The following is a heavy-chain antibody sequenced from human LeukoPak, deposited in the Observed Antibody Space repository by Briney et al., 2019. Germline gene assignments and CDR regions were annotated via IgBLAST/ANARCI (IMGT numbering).Heavy chain of an antibody. D-gene: IGHD5-24*01. CDR1: GFTFSSHS. J-gene: IGHJ6*02. CDR2: IKEDASEK. Sequence: GSLRLSCAASGFTFSSHSMNWVRQAPGKGLEWVANIKEDASEKYYVDSVKGRFTISRDNAKNSLYLQMNSLRVEDMAVYYCARGRGVAVWGQGTTVTVSS. V-gene: IGHV3-7*01. CDR3: ARGRGVAV.